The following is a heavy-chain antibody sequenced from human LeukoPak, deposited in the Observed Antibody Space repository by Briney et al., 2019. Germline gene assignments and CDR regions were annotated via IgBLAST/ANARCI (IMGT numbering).Heavy chain of an antibody. CDR2: IYYSGST. V-gene: IGHV4-59*01. CDR3: ARSYDSSDAFDI. Sequence: SETLSLTCTVSGGSISSYYWSWIRQPPGKGLEWIGYIYYSGSTNYNPSLKSRVTISVDTSKNQFSLKLSSVTAADTAMYYCARSYDSSDAFDIWGQGTMVTVSS. D-gene: IGHD3-22*01. CDR1: GGSISSYY. J-gene: IGHJ3*02.